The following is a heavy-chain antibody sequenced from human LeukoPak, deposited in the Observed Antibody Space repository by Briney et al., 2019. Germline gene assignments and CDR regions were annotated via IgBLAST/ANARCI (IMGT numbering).Heavy chain of an antibody. D-gene: IGHD6-19*01. CDR3: ARAARYSSGWYLY. CDR2: INAGNGNT. Sequence: ASVKVPCKASGYTFTSYAMHWVRQAPGQRLEWMGWINAGNGNTKYSQKFQGRVTITRDTSASTAYMELSSLRSEDTAVYYCARAARYSSGWYLYWGQGTLVTVSS. CDR1: GYTFTSYA. V-gene: IGHV1-3*01. J-gene: IGHJ4*02.